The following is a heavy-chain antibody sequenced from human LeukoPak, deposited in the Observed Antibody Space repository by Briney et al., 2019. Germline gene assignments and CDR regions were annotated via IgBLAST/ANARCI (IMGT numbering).Heavy chain of an antibody. CDR3: AKEGDILTGYAGFDY. CDR1: GFTFSSYA. V-gene: IGHV3-23*01. CDR2: ISGSGGST. J-gene: IGHJ4*02. Sequence: GGSLRLSCAASGFTFSSYAMSWVCQAPGKGLEWVSAISGSGGSTYYADSVKGRFTISRDNSKNTLYLQMNSLRAEDTAVYYCAKEGDILTGYAGFDYWGQETLVTVSS. D-gene: IGHD3-9*01.